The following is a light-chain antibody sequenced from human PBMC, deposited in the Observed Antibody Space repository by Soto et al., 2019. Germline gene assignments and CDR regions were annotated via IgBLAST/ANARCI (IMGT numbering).Light chain of an antibody. CDR2: TAS. CDR1: QSIGSY. Sequence: DIQMTQSPSSLSASVGDRVTITCRAGQSIGSYLSWYQQKPGKAHKLLIYTASTLQSGVPSRFSGSESGTDFTLTISSLQPEDFATYYCKQSYTNPITFGQGTRLEIK. J-gene: IGKJ5*01. V-gene: IGKV1-39*01. CDR3: KQSYTNPIT.